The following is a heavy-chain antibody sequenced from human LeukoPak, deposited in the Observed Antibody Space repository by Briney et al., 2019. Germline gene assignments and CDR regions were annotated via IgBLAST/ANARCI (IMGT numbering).Heavy chain of an antibody. CDR3: ARRRVWFGELWPLDY. Sequence: SETLSLTCAVYGGSFSGYYWSWIRQPPGKGLEWIGEINHSGSTNYNPSLKSRVTISVDTSKNQFSLKLSSVTAADTAVYYCARRRVWFGELWPLDYWGQGTLVTVSS. J-gene: IGHJ4*02. V-gene: IGHV4-34*01. CDR2: INHSGST. D-gene: IGHD3-10*01. CDR1: GGSFSGYY.